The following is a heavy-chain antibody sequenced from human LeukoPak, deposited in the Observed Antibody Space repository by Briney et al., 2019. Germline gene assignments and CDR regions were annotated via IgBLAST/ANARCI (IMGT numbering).Heavy chain of an antibody. CDR2: IYTSGST. CDR3: ARDKYYYYYYMDV. V-gene: IGHV4-61*02. J-gene: IGHJ6*03. Sequence: SQTLSLTCTVSGGSISSGSYYWSWLRQPAGKGLEWIGRIYTSGSTNYNPSLKSRVTISVDTSKNQFSLKLSSVTAADTAVYYCARDKYYYYYYMDVWGKGTTVTISS. CDR1: GGSISSGSYY.